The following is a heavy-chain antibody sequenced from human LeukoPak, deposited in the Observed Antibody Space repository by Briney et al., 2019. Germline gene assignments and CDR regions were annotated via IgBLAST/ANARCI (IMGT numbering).Heavy chain of an antibody. CDR3: ARGGGYQLVEFDY. V-gene: IGHV1-2*04. CDR1: GYTFTGYY. J-gene: IGHJ4*02. CDR2: INPNSGGT. D-gene: IGHD2-2*01. Sequence: ASVKVSCKASGYTFTGYYMHWVRQAPGQGLEWMGWINPNSGGTNYAQKFQGWVTMTRDTSISTAYMELGRLRSDDTAVYYCARGGGYQLVEFDYWGQGTLVTVSS.